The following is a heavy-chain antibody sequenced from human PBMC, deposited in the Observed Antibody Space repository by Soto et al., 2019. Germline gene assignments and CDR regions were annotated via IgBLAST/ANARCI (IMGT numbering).Heavy chain of an antibody. Sequence: GGSLRLSCAASGFTFSSYAMSWVRQAPGKGLEWVSGISGSGGATYYADSVKGRFTISRDNSKNTLYLQVNSLRADDTAVYYCAKGSGYDYTYYYHCYMDVWGKGTTVTVSS. J-gene: IGHJ6*03. V-gene: IGHV3-23*01. CDR1: GFTFSSYA. CDR3: AKGSGYDYTYYYHCYMDV. D-gene: IGHD5-12*01. CDR2: ISGSGGAT.